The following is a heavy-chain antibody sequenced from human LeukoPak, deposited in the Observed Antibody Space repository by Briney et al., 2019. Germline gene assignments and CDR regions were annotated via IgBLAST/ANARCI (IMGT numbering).Heavy chain of an antibody. CDR3: TRHGRVGAACFDH. J-gene: IGHJ5*02. V-gene: IGHV4-38-2*01. D-gene: IGHD2-15*01. Sequence: PSETLSLTCAVSGYSISGGYYWGWIGQPPGKGLEWIGSIYHSGSTYYNPSLKSRVTISVETYKNQFSLKLSSVTAADTAVYYCTRHGRVGAACFDHWGQGTLVTVSS. CDR2: IYHSGST. CDR1: GYSISGGYY.